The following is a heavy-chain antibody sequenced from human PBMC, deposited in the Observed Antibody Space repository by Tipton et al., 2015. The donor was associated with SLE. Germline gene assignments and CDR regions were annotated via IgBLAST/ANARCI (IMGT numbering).Heavy chain of an antibody. Sequence: TLSLTCAVYGGSFSGYYWSWIRQPPGKGLEWIGEINHSGSTNYNPSLKSRVTISVDTPKNQFSLKLSSVTAADTAVYYCARGKRITLIAPAFDIWGQGTMVTVSS. V-gene: IGHV4-34*01. CDR1: GGSFSGYY. CDR3: ARGKRITLIAPAFDI. J-gene: IGHJ3*02. D-gene: IGHD3-22*01. CDR2: INHSGST.